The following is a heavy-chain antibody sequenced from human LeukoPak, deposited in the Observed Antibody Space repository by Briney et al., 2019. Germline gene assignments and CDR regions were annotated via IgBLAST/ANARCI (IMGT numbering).Heavy chain of an antibody. D-gene: IGHD3-22*01. CDR2: ISSSSSYI. CDR3: ARVTAYYYDSSGYFDQ. Sequence: PGGSLRLSCAAHGFTFSSYSMNWVRQAPGKGLEWVSSISSSSSYIYYADSVKGRFTISRDNAKNSLYLQMNSLRAEDTAVYYCARVTAYYYDSSGYFDQWGEGTLVTVSS. CDR1: GFTFSSYS. J-gene: IGHJ4*02. V-gene: IGHV3-21*01.